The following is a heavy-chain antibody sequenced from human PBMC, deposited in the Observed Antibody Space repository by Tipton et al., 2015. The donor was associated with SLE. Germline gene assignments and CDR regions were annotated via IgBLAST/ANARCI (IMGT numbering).Heavy chain of an antibody. CDR1: GGSISRYY. V-gene: IGHV4-59*01. D-gene: IGHD5-12*01. CDR2: IHYSGST. Sequence: TLSLTCTVSGGSISRYYWSWIRQPPGQRLEWIGYIHYSGSTKYSPSLKSRVTMSVDTSKNQFSLKLSSVTAADTAVYYCVRVEGAYDQYYFDSWGQGPLVTVSS. CDR3: VRVEGAYDQYYFDS. J-gene: IGHJ4*02.